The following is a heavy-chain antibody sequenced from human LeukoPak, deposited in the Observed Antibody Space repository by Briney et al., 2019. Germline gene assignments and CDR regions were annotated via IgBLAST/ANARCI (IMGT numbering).Heavy chain of an antibody. V-gene: IGHV1-2*04. CDR3: ARTSMVRGVSGAFDI. CDR2: INPNSGGT. J-gene: IGHJ3*02. Sequence: ASVKVSCKASGHTFSGYYMHWVRQAPGQGLEWMGWINPNSGGTNYAQKFQGWVTMTRDTSISTAYMELSRLRSDDTAVYYCARTSMVRGVSGAFDIWGQGTMVTVSS. D-gene: IGHD3-10*01. CDR1: GHTFSGYY.